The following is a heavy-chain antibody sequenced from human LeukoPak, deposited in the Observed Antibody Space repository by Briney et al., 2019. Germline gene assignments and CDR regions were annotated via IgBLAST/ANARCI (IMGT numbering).Heavy chain of an antibody. J-gene: IGHJ4*02. V-gene: IGHV4-61*08. Sequence: SETLSLTCTVSGGSLSSVGFYWSWIRQYPGKGLEWIGYIYYSGGTNYNPSLKSRVTMSVDTSKNQFSLKLSSVTAADTAVYYCARSSDYEIYFDYWGQGTLVAVSS. CDR1: GGSLSSVGFY. CDR3: ARSSDYEIYFDY. CDR2: IYYSGGT. D-gene: IGHD3-16*01.